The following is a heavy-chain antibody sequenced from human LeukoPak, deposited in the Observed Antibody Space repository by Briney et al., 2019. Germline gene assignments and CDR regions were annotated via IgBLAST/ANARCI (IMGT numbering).Heavy chain of an antibody. J-gene: IGHJ1*01. V-gene: IGHV3-23*01. CDR3: AKDGGSYSFQH. D-gene: IGHD3-22*01. Sequence: GGSLRLSCAASGFTFSTYAMSWVRQAPGKGLGWVSGINDSGGRTYYADSVKGRFTISRDNSKSTLYLQMNSLRAEDTAVYYCAKDGGSYSFQHWGQGTLVTVSS. CDR1: GFTFSTYA. CDR2: INDSGGRT.